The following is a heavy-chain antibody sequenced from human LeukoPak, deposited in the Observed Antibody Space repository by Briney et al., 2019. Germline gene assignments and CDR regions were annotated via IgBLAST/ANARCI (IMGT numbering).Heavy chain of an antibody. Sequence: PSETLSLTCTVSVASINSYYCGCIRQPAGKGLESIGHFYKRANTNYTPSLKSRLAMSVVTSKNQFSLKLSSVTAADTAVYCGARLVGPRRHFVLWGGGTQVTVSS. CDR3: ARLVGPRRHFVL. J-gene: IGHJ2*01. CDR1: VASINSYY. D-gene: IGHD3/OR15-3a*01. CDR2: FYKRANT. V-gene: IGHV4-4*07.